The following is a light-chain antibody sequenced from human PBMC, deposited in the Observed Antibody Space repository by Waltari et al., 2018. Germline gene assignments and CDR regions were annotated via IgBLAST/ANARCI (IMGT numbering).Light chain of an antibody. J-gene: IGKJ1*01. CDR3: HQTDSAPET. V-gene: IGKV1-39*01. CDR2: SAS. CDR1: QSVSTS. Sequence: DIQMTQYPSSLSASVGDYVSITCRTSQSVSTSLNWYRQQAGRPPKLLIYSASTLQSGVPRRFRGSGSGTDFTLTITGLEPEDFATYYCHQTDSAPETFGQGTKVEV.